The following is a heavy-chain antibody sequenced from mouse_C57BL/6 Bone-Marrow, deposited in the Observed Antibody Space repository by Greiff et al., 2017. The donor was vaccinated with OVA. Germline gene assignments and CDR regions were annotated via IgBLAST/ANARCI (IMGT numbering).Heavy chain of an antibody. CDR2: IYWDDDK. CDR3: ARTAMITTWRRYYFDY. Sequence: QVTLKESGPGILQSSHTLSLTCSFSGFSLSTSGMGVSWIRQPSGKGLEWLAHIYWDDDKRYNPSMKSRPTISKDTSRNQVFLKITSVDTADTATYYGARTAMITTWRRYYFDYWGQGTTLTVSS. D-gene: IGHD2-4*01. V-gene: IGHV8-12*01. CDR1: GFSLSTSGMG. J-gene: IGHJ2*01.